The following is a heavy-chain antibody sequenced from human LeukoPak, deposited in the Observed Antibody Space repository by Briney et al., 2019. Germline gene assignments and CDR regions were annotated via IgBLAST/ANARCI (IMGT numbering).Heavy chain of an antibody. V-gene: IGHV3-23*01. CDR1: GFTFSSYA. CDR3: AKMVDIVATITGV. J-gene: IGHJ4*02. Sequence: GGSLRLSCAASGFTFSSYAMSWVRQAPGKGLEWVSGISGTGGSTDYADSVKGRFTISRDNSKNTLYLQMNSLRAEDTAVYHCAKMVDIVATITGVWGQGTLVTVSS. D-gene: IGHD5-12*01. CDR2: ISGTGGST.